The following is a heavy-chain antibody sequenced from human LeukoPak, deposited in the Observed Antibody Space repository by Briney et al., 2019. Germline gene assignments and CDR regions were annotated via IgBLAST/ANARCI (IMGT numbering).Heavy chain of an antibody. CDR3: ARNYSNFVVVSAVSNNWFDP. CDR2: IYHSGST. D-gene: IGHD2-2*01. Sequence: SETLSLTCTVSGGSISRSPYYWGWIRQPPGKGLEWIGSIYHSGSTHYNPSLKSRVTISVDTSKNQFALKLSSVTAADTAVYYCARNYSNFVVVSAVSNNWFDPWGQGTLVTVSS. V-gene: IGHV4-39*06. CDR1: GGSISRSPYY. J-gene: IGHJ5*02.